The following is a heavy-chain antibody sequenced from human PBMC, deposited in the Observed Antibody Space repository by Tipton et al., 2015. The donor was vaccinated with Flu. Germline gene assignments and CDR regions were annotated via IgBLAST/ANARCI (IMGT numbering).Heavy chain of an antibody. CDR1: GFAVSSNY. CDR3: ARDRPTDYDSSGHFVPSFSYDS. D-gene: IGHD3-22*01. J-gene: IGHJ4*02. V-gene: IGHV3-53*01. Sequence: SLRLSCTASGFAVSSNYMSWVRQAPGKGLGWVSVIYSGGSTYYADSVKGRLTISRDNSKNTLYLQMNSLRAEDTAVYFCARDRPTDYDSSGHFVPSFSYDSWGPGTPVTVSS. CDR2: IYSGGST.